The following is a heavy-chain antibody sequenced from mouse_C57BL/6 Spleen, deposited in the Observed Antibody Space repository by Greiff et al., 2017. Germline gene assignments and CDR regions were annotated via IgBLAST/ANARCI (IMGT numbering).Heavy chain of an antibody. D-gene: IGHD2-5*01. CDR1: GYSFTSYY. Sequence: QVQLQQSGPELVKPGASVKISCKASGYSFTSYYIHWVKQRPGQGLEWIGWIYPGSGNTKYNEKFKGKATLTADTSSSTAYMQLSSLTSEDSAVYYCSRHSNWYFDVWGTGTTVTVSS. CDR2: IYPGSGNT. J-gene: IGHJ1*03. CDR3: SRHSNWYFDV. V-gene: IGHV1-66*01.